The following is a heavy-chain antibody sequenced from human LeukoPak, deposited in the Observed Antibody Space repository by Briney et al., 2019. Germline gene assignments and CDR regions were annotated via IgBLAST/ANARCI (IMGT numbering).Heavy chain of an antibody. Sequence: GESLKISCKGSGYNFTNYWIGWVRQMPGKGLEWMGIIYPGDSDTRYSPSFQSQVTISADKSISTAYLQWSSLKASDTAIYYCARASYGSGVYSSYAFWGQGTLVTVSS. J-gene: IGHJ4*02. CDR3: ARASYGSGVYSSYAF. CDR1: GYNFTNYW. CDR2: IYPGDSDT. D-gene: IGHD3-10*01. V-gene: IGHV5-51*01.